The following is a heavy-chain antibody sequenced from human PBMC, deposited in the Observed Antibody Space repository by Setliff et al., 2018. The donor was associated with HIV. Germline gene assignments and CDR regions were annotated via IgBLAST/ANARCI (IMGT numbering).Heavy chain of an antibody. J-gene: IGHJ4*02. CDR2: ISRSGTTI. D-gene: IGHD5-18*01. CDR3: ARDFRIQLWLRSPFDY. V-gene: IGHV3-11*04. Sequence: GGSRRLSCAASGFTFSDYYMSWIRQAPGKGLEWVSYISRSGTTIYYADSLKGRFTISRDNAKNSLSLQMSSLRVEDTAVYYCARDFRIQLWLRSPFDYWGQGTLVTVSS. CDR1: GFTFSDYY.